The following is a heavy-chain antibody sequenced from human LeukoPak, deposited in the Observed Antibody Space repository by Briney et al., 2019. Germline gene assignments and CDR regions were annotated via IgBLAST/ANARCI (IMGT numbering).Heavy chain of an antibody. CDR3: ARGGSRYDN. CDR1: GFTFSSNW. Sequence: GGSLRLSCAASGFTFSSNWMSWVRQAPGKGLEWVANIKQEGSEKYYVDSVKGRFSISRDNAKNSLYLQMNSLRAEDTAVYYCARGGSRYDNWDQGTLVTVSS. J-gene: IGHJ4*02. CDR2: IKQEGSEK. D-gene: IGHD3-22*01. V-gene: IGHV3-7*01.